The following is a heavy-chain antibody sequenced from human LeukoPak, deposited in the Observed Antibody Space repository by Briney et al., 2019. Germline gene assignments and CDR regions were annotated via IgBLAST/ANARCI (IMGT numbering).Heavy chain of an antibody. D-gene: IGHD2-15*01. CDR1: GGSFSGYY. J-gene: IGHJ4*02. CDR3: ARGLLPRD. Sequence: SETLSLTCAVYGGSFSGYYWSWIRQPPGKGLEWIGEINHSGSTNYNPSLKSRVTISVDTSKNQFSLKLSSVTAADTAVYYCARGLLPRDWGQGTLVTVSS. CDR2: INHSGST. V-gene: IGHV4-34*01.